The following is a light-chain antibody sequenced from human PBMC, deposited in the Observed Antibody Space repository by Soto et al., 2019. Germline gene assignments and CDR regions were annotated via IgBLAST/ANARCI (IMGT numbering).Light chain of an antibody. J-gene: IGKJ1*01. V-gene: IGKV3-15*01. Sequence: EIVMTQSPATLSVSPGERATLSCRASQSVSSNLAWYQQKPGQAPRLLIYGASTRATGIPARFSGSGSGTEVTLTISRLPSEDFAVYYCQQYNNWPPWTFGQGTKVEIK. CDR3: QQYNNWPPWT. CDR1: QSVSSN. CDR2: GAS.